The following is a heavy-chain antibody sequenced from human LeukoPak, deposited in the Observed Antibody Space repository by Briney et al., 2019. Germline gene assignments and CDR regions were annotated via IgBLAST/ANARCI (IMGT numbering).Heavy chain of an antibody. CDR1: GGSISSGGYS. J-gene: IGHJ6*04. V-gene: IGHV4-30-2*01. CDR3: ARGDYYYHYGMDV. Sequence: PSETLSLTCAVSGGSISSGGYSWSWIRQPPGKGLEWIGYIYHSGSTYYNPSLKSRVTISVDRSKNQFSLKLSSVTAADTAVYYCARGDYYYHYGMDVWGKGTTVTVSS. CDR2: IYHSGST.